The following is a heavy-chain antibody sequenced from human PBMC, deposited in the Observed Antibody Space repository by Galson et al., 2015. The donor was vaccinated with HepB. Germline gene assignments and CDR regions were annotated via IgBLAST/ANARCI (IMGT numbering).Heavy chain of an antibody. Sequence: SLRLSCAASGFTFSSYAMHWVRQAPGKGLEWVAVISYDGSNKYYADSVKGRFTISRDNSKNTLYLQMNSLRAEDTAVYYCARAVLGYSSSWTFDYWGQGTLVTVSS. CDR2: ISYDGSNK. D-gene: IGHD6-13*01. CDR1: GFTFSSYA. CDR3: ARAVLGYSSSWTFDY. V-gene: IGHV3-30*04. J-gene: IGHJ4*02.